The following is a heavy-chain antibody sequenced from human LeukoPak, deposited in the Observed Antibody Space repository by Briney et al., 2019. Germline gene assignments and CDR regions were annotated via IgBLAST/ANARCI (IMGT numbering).Heavy chain of an antibody. J-gene: IGHJ3*02. CDR3: ARDGESAFDI. CDR2: MNPNSGNT. Sequence: ASVKVSCKASGYTFTSYDINWVRQATGQGLEWMGWMNPNSGNTGYAQKLQGRVTITRNTSISTAYMELSSLRSEDTAVYYCARDGESAFDIWGQGTKVTVSS. CDR1: GYTFTSYD. D-gene: IGHD7-27*01. V-gene: IGHV1-8*03.